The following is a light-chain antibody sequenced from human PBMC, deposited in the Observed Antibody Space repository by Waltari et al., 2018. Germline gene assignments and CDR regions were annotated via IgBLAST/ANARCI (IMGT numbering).Light chain of an antibody. J-gene: IGLJ2*01. CDR1: SSNIGSYY. CDR2: GNN. CDR3: AAWDDRLRGVV. Sequence: QSLLTQPPSASGTPGQRVTISCSGSSSNIGSYYVYWYQQLPGTAPKLLIDGNNQRPAGVPDRFSGSKSGTSGSLAISGLRSEDEADYYCAAWDDRLRGVVFGGVTKLTV. V-gene: IGLV1-47*01.